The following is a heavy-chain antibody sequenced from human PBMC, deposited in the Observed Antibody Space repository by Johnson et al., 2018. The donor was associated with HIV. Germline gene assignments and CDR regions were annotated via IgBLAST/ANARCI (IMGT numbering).Heavy chain of an antibody. V-gene: IGHV3-23*04. CDR3: AKDVSVVTPSGSFDI. Sequence: VQLVESGGGLVKPGGSLRLSCAASGFTFSSYAISWVHQAPGKWLEWVSAISGSGGSTYYADSVKGRFTISRDNSKNTLYLQMNSLRAEDTAVYYCAKDVSVVTPSGSFDIWGQGTRVTVSS. CDR2: ISGSGGST. J-gene: IGHJ3*02. D-gene: IGHD4-23*01. CDR1: GFTFSSYA.